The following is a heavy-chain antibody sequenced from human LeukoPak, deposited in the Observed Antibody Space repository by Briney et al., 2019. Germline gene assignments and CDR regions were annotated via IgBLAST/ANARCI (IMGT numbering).Heavy chain of an antibody. Sequence: ASVKVPCKVSGYTLTELSMHWVRQAPGKGLEWMGGFDPEDGETIYAQKFQGRVTMTEDTSTDTAYMELSSLRSEDTAVYCCATERRGVVVVAATQKGYYYGMDVWGQGTTVTVSS. J-gene: IGHJ6*02. CDR1: GYTLTELS. CDR3: ATERRGVVVVAATQKGYYYGMDV. D-gene: IGHD2-15*01. CDR2: FDPEDGET. V-gene: IGHV1-24*01.